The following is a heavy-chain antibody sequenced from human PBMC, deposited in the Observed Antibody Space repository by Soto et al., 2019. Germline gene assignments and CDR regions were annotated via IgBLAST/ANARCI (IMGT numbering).Heavy chain of an antibody. J-gene: IGHJ4*02. CDR1: GGSISSGGYY. CDR2: IYYSGST. Sequence: SETLSLTCTVSGGSISSGGYYWSWIRQHPGRGLEWIGYIYYSGSTYYNPSLKSRVTISVDTSKNQFSLKLSSVTAADTAVYYCARKATVTTCFDYWGQGTLVTVSS. CDR3: ARKATVTTCFDY. D-gene: IGHD4-17*01. V-gene: IGHV4-31*03.